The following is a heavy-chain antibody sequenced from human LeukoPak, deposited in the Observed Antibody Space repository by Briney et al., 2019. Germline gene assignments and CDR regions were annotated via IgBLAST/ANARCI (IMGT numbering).Heavy chain of an antibody. J-gene: IGHJ6*02. D-gene: IGHD3-3*01. CDR2: ISSSGSSI. CDR1: GFTFSSYE. CDR3: ARPPSITNPYYGMDV. Sequence: GGSLRLSCAASGFTFSSYEMNWVRQAPGKGLEWVSYISSSGSSIYYVDSVKGRFTISRDNAKNSLCLQMNSLRVEDTAVYYCARPPSITNPYYGMDVWGQGTTVTVSS. V-gene: IGHV3-48*03.